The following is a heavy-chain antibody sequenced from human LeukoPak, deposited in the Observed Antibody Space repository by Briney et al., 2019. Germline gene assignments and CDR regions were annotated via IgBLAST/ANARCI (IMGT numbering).Heavy chain of an antibody. Sequence: GGSLRLSCAASGFTFSSYSMNWVRQAPGKGLEWVSSISSSSSYIYYADSVKGRFTISRDNAENSLYLQKNSLRAEDTAVYYCARDTDDFSSLDYWGQGTLVTVSS. D-gene: IGHD3-3*01. J-gene: IGHJ4*02. CDR1: GFTFSSYS. CDR3: ARDTDDFSSLDY. V-gene: IGHV3-21*01. CDR2: ISSSSSYI.